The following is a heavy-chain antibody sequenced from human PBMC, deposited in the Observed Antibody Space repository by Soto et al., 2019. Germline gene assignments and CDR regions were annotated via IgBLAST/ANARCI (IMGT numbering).Heavy chain of an antibody. J-gene: IGHJ6*02. V-gene: IGHV3-49*03. Sequence: HPGGSLILSCTASGFTFGDYAMSWFRQAPGKGLEWVGFIRSKAYGGTTEYAASVKGRFTISRDDSKSIAYLQMNSLKTEDTAVYYCTYYYDSRYYYGMDVWGQGTTVTVSS. CDR2: IRSKAYGGTT. CDR1: GFTFGDYA. CDR3: TYYYDSRYYYGMDV. D-gene: IGHD3-22*01.